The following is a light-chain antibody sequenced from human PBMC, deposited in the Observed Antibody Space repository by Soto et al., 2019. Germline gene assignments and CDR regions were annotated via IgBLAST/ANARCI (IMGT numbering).Light chain of an antibody. CDR2: GAS. CDR3: QQFFNYPWT. J-gene: IGKJ1*01. V-gene: IGKV3-15*01. CDR1: QSVSSN. Sequence: EIVMTQSPATLSVSPGEIATLSCRASQSVSSNLAWYQQKPGQAPRLLIYGASTRATGIPARFSGSGSGTEFTLSISSLQPDDFATYYCQQFFNYPWTFGQGTKVDIK.